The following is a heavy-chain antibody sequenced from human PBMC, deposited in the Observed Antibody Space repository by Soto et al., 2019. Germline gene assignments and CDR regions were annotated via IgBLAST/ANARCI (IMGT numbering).Heavy chain of an antibody. CDR3: ATFRSGYYQTDAFAI. D-gene: IGHD3-22*01. J-gene: IGHJ3*02. CDR1: GDAISSNNW. CDR2: IHHSGST. V-gene: IGHV4-4*02. Sequence: QVHLQESGPGLVKPSGTLSLTCAVSGDAISSNNWWTWVRQPPGKGPGWIGEIHHSGSTNYNPSPKSRVTLSIAKSQNQFSLNLSSVTAADTAMYYCATFRSGYYQTDAFAIWGQGTMVTVSS.